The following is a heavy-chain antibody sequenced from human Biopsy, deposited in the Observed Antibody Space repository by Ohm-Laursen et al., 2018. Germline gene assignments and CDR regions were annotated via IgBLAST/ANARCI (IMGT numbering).Heavy chain of an antibody. CDR3: AAFPFSGGPAFDI. V-gene: IGHV4-59*02. CDR2: TYYRGTS. CDR1: GGSVGDYF. Sequence: PPGTLSLTCSVSGGSVGDYFLSWIRLVPGKRPGWIGYTYYRGTSENNPSLRSRVTTSVDISRNQFFLNMKSVTGADTAVYYCAAFPFSGGPAFDIWGQGTTVIVSS. D-gene: IGHD2/OR15-2a*01. J-gene: IGHJ3*02.